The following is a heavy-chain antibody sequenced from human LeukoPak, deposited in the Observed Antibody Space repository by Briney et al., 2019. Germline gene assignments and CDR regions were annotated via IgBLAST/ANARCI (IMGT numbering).Heavy chain of an antibody. CDR3: ARSRDSSGYYYLI. CDR2: IYPDDSES. D-gene: IGHD3-22*01. Sequence: PGESLKISCEASGYSFTNYWIGWVRQMPGKGLEWMGIIYPDDSESKYSPSFQGQVTISADKSISTAHLQWSSLKASDTAMYYCARSRDSSGYYYLIWGQGTLVTVSS. CDR1: GYSFTNYW. V-gene: IGHV5-51*03. J-gene: IGHJ4*02.